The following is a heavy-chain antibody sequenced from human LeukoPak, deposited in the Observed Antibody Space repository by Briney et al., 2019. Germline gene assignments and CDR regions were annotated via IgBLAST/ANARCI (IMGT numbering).Heavy chain of an antibody. CDR2: IVASSGST. CDR1: GFNFSNYA. V-gene: IGHV3-23*01. CDR3: AKGGYDYVEIGYFDY. J-gene: IGHJ4*02. D-gene: IGHD5-12*01. Sequence: GGSLRLSCVASGFNFSNYAMSWVRQAPGKGLEWVSLIVASSGSTFYADSVKGRFTISRDKSKNTLYLQMSSLRAEDTAVYYCAKGGYDYVEIGYFDYWGQGALVTVSS.